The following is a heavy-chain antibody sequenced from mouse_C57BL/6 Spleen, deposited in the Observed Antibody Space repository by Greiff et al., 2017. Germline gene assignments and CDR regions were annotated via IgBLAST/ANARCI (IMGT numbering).Heavy chain of an antibody. V-gene: IGHV1-22*01. CDR3: ARSLITTVVAGDY. CDR2: INPNNGGT. J-gene: IGHJ2*01. D-gene: IGHD1-1*01. CDR1: GYTFTDYN. Sequence: VQLQQSGPELVKPGASVKMSCKASGYTFTDYNMHWVKQSHGKSLEWIGYINPNNGGTSYNQEVKGKATLTVNKSTSTAKRELRSMTAEDSAVYYCARSLITTVVAGDYWGQGTTLTVSS.